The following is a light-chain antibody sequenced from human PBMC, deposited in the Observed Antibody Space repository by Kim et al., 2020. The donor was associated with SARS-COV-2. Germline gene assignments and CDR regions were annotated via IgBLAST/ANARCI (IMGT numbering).Light chain of an antibody. CDR1: SSNIRSNN. J-gene: IGLJ3*02. CDR3: AVWDDSLKPGV. CDR2: SNN. V-gene: IGLV1-44*01. Sequence: QSVLTQPPSASRTPGQRVTISWSGSSSNIRSNNVVWYQQLPGAAPNLLIYSNNQRPSGIPDRFSGSRSGTSASLAISGLQSGDEADYYCAVWDDSLKPGVFGGGTQLTVL.